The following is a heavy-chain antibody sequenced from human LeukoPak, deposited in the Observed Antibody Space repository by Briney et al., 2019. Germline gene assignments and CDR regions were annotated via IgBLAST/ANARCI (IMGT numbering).Heavy chain of an antibody. CDR2: IYPGDSDT. CDR1: GYSFTSYW. J-gene: IGHJ5*02. D-gene: IGHD2-2*01. V-gene: IGHV5-51*01. Sequence: GESLKISCKGSGYSFTSYWIGWVRQMPGKGLEWMGIIYPGDSDTRYSPSFQGQVTISADKSISTAYLQWSSLKASDTAMYYCARRHCSSTSCFPYNWFDPWGQGTLVTVSS. CDR3: ARRHCSSTSCFPYNWFDP.